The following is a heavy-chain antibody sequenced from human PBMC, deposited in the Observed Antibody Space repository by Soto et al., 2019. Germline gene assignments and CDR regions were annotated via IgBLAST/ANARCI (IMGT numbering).Heavy chain of an antibody. Sequence: SETLSLTRTVSGGSLSSYYWSWIRQPPGKGLEWIGYIYYSGSTNYNPSLKSRVTISVDTSKNQFSLKLSSVTAADTAVYYCARSSRSDNWFDPWGQGTLVTVSS. CDR2: IYYSGST. CDR1: GGSLSSYY. V-gene: IGHV4-59*08. J-gene: IGHJ5*02. CDR3: ARSSRSDNWFDP.